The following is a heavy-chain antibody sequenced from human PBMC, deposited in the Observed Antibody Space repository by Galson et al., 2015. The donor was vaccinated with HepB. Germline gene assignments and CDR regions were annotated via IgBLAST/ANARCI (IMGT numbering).Heavy chain of an antibody. J-gene: IGHJ3*02. CDR2: IWYDGGNK. CDR1: GFTFGSYG. CDR3: AREPPSDFGANTDSFEI. V-gene: IGHV3-33*01. D-gene: IGHD3-10*01. Sequence: SLRLSCAASGFTFGSYGMHWVRQAPGKGLEWVAVIWYDGGNKYYVDSVKGRFTISRDNSKNTLYLQMNSLRAEDTAVYYCAREPPSDFGANTDSFEIWGQGTVVTVSS.